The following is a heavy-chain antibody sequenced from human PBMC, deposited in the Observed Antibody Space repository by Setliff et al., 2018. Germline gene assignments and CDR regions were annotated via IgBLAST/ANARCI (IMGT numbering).Heavy chain of an antibody. CDR3: ARHATYYYGSGNLPFDH. CDR1: GGSISSPNW. J-gene: IGHJ4*02. Sequence: PSETLSLTCAVSGGSISSPNWWNWVRQPPGKGLEWIGEIYHSGTTNYNPSLKSRVTISFDTSRNQFSLELSSVTAADPAVYYCARHATYYYGSGNLPFDHWAQGSLVTVSS. V-gene: IGHV4-4*02. D-gene: IGHD3-10*01. CDR2: IYHSGTT.